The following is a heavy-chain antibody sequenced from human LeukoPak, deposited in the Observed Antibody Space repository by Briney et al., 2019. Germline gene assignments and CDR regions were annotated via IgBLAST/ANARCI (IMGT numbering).Heavy chain of an antibody. CDR2: ISFDGSNI. CDR1: GFTFSNSW. J-gene: IGHJ4*02. CDR3: VKGGDGSIPFDY. V-gene: IGHV3-30*18. Sequence: GGSLRLSCAASGFTFSNSWMSWVRQAPGRGLEWVAIISFDGSNIQFGDSVRGRFTISRDNPKNTVFLQMNSLRGDDTAVYYCVKGGDGSIPFDYWGQGTLVTVSS. D-gene: IGHD5-24*01.